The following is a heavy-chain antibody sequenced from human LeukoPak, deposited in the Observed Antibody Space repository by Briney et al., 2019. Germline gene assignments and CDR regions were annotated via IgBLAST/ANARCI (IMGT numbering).Heavy chain of an antibody. J-gene: IGHJ4*02. Sequence: GGSLRLSSAASGFTFSSYWMSWVRQAPGKGLEWVANIKQDGSEKYYVDSVKGRFTISRDNAKNSLYLQMNSLRAEDTAVYYCARLAYCGGDCYPIYFDYWGQGTLVTVSS. CDR3: ARLAYCGGDCYPIYFDY. CDR1: GFTFSSYW. D-gene: IGHD2-21*02. V-gene: IGHV3-7*01. CDR2: IKQDGSEK.